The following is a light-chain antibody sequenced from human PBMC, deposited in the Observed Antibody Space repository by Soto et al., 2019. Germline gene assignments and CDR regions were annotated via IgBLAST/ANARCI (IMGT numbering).Light chain of an antibody. CDR1: QSISDS. CDR3: QQYNGYWT. V-gene: IGKV1-5*03. Sequence: DIQMTQSPSTLSASVGDRVTITCRASQSISDSLAWCQQKPGKAPKLLIYEASTLKSGVPSRFSGSRSGTEYTLTISSLQPDDFAIYYCQQYNGYWTFGQGTKVEIK. J-gene: IGKJ1*01. CDR2: EAS.